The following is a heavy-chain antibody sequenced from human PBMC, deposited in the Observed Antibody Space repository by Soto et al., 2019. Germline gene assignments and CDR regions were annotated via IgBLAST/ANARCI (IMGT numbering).Heavy chain of an antibody. CDR3: ARDSPIGSVFSGYDAIDI. J-gene: IGHJ4*02. CDR2: IIPILDTA. Sequence: QVQLVQSGAEVKEPGSSVKVSCKASGGTFSTSPFTWVRQAPGQGLEWMGRIIPILDTADYAQKFQGNVTITADNSTSTVFMELSSLRSEDTGMYYCARDSPIGSVFSGYDAIDIWGQGTLVTVSP. V-gene: IGHV1-69*08. CDR1: GGTFSTSP. D-gene: IGHD5-12*01.